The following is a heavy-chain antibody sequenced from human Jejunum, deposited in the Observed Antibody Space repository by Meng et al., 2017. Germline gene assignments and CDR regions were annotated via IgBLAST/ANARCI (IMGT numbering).Heavy chain of an antibody. CDR3: AKNNWFDP. CDR2: ISHSGDT. CDR1: CGSFSSSY. V-gene: IGHV4-34*01. Sequence: QGNLQQGGGGLLKLSGTLSLTCVVSCGSFSSSYWSWIRQPPGKGLEWIGEISHSGDTKYNPSLMSRVTISADTSKNQFSLKLTSVTAADTAVYYCAKNNWFDPWGQGTLVTVSS. J-gene: IGHJ5*02.